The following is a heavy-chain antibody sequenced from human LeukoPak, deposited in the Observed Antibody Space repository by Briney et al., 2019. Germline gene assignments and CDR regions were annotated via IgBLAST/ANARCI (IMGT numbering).Heavy chain of an antibody. J-gene: IGHJ4*02. CDR1: GFSFLSYW. D-gene: IGHD3-22*01. V-gene: IGHV3-74*03. CDR2: INSDRSGA. Sequence: PGGSLRLSCAASGFSFLSYWMHWVRQAPGKGLVWVSRINSDRSGALYADSVKGRFTISRDNAKNTLYLQMNSLRAEDTAVYYCGYDSSGYSSFDYWGQGTLVTVSS. CDR3: GYDSSGYSSFDY.